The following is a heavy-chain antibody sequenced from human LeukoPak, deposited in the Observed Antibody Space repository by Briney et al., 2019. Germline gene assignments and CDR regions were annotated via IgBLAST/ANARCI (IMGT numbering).Heavy chain of an antibody. Sequence: ASVKVSCKASGYTFPSYALSWVRQAPGQGLEWMGWITTYNGNTDYAQNLQGRVTLTTDTSTSTAYMELRGLRSDDTAVYFCARVAAGLDYWGQGTLVTVSS. J-gene: IGHJ4*02. CDR1: GYTFPSYA. D-gene: IGHD6-25*01. CDR3: ARVAAGLDY. V-gene: IGHV1-18*01. CDR2: ITTYNGNT.